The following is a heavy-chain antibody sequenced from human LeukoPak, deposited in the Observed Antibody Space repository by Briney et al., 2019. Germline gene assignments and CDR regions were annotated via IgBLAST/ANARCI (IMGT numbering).Heavy chain of an antibody. V-gene: IGHV1-46*01. Sequence: GASVKVSCKASGYTFTSYYMHWVRQAPGQGLEWMGIINPSGGSTCYAQKFQGRVTMTRDTSTSTVYMELSSLRSEDTAVYYCARDISEEDIVVVVAATLDYWGQGTLVTVSS. J-gene: IGHJ4*02. CDR1: GYTFTSYY. CDR2: INPSGGST. CDR3: ARDISEEDIVVVVAATLDY. D-gene: IGHD2-15*01.